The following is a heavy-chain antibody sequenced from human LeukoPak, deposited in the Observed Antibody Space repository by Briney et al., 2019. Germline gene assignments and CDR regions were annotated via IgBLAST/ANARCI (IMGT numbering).Heavy chain of an antibody. CDR1: GFSLSNYA. CDR3: ARGYSSGWWGYYFDY. V-gene: IGHV3-23*01. Sequence: GGSLRLSCAASGFSLSNYAMTWVRQAPGKGLVWVSGISGSGGSTYYAGSVKGRFTISRDNSKNTLYLQMNSLRAEDTAVYYCARGYSSGWWGYYFDYWGQGTLVTVSS. D-gene: IGHD6-19*01. J-gene: IGHJ4*02. CDR2: ISGSGGST.